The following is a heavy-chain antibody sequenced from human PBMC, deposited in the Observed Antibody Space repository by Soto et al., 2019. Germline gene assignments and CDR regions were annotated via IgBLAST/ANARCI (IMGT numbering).Heavy chain of an antibody. J-gene: IGHJ4*02. CDR3: ASLRSRIWFGELSHPFDY. V-gene: IGHV1-24*01. CDR2: FDPEDGET. Sequence: ASVKVSCKVSGYTLTELSMHWVRQAPGKGLEWMGGFDPEDGETIYAQKFQGRVTMTEDTSTDTAYMELSSLRSEDTAVYYCASLRSRIWFGELSHPFDYWGQGTLVTVSS. D-gene: IGHD3-10*01. CDR1: GYTLTELS.